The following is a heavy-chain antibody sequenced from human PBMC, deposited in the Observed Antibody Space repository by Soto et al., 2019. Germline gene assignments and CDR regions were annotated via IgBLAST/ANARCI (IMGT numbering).Heavy chain of an antibody. CDR1: GFTFSSSW. CDR3: ARPVVYSGYDRVFFDY. J-gene: IGHJ4*02. V-gene: IGHV3-74*01. D-gene: IGHD5-12*01. CDR2: ISIDGSST. Sequence: GSLRLSCAASGFTFSSSWMHWVRQAPGKGLVWVSRISIDGSSTNYADSVKGRFTISRGNAKNTLYLQMNSLRAEDTAVYYCARPVVYSGYDRVFFDYWGQGTLVTVSS.